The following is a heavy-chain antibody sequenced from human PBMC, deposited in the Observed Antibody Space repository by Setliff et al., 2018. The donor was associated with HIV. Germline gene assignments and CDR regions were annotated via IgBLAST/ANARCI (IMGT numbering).Heavy chain of an antibody. J-gene: IGHJ6*02. CDR2: VYSNGNT. CDR1: GGSMSTHY. V-gene: IGHV4-59*08. Sequence: SETLSLTCTVSGGSMSTHYWSWIRQTPGKGLEWIGYVYSNGNTDYNPSLKSRVTISVDTSKNQFSLKLSSATAADTAVYYCARRLQFLEFLHGVGGLDVWGQGTTVTVSS. D-gene: IGHD3-3*01. CDR3: ARRLQFLEFLHGVGGLDV.